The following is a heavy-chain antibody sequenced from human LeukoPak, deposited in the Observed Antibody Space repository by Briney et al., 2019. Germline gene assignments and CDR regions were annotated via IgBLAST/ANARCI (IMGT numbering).Heavy chain of an antibody. CDR3: TTHYDVLTGYYRADWFDP. Sequence: PGGSLRLSCVGSKFTFRDAWMSWVRQAPGKGLEWVGRVKSKVDGETTDYASSVKGRFTVSRDDSKNMVFLQMNSLQTEDTAVYFCTTHYDVLTGYYRADWFDPWGQGTLFTVSS. D-gene: IGHD3/OR15-3a*01. J-gene: IGHJ5*02. CDR1: KFTFRDAW. V-gene: IGHV3-15*01. CDR2: VKSKVDGETT.